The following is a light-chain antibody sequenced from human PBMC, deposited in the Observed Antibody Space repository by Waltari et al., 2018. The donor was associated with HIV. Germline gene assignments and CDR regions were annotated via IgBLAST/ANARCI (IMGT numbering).Light chain of an antibody. CDR2: DAS. CDR1: PGVSSRD. CDR3: QQYGSAPWT. V-gene: IGKV3D-20*01. J-gene: IGKJ1*01. Sequence: EFVLSPPPAPLSLSPGARASLSFGASPGVSSRDLAWYQQKPGLAPRLRIYDASIRATGIPYRFSGSDAGTDFTLTIRILEPEDCAVYYCQQYGSAPWTFGQGTKVEIK.